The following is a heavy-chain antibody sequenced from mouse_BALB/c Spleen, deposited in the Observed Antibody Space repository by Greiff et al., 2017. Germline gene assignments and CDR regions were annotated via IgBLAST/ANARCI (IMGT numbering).Heavy chain of an antibody. D-gene: IGHD2-2*01. J-gene: IGHJ4*01. V-gene: IGHV3-6*02. CDR3: ERDQNYGYDYDAMDY. Sequence: DVQLQESGPGLVKPSQSLSLTCSATGYSITSGYFWYWIRQLPGNKLEWMGYISYDGSNNYNPSLKNRISITRDTSKNQFFLKLNSVTTEDTATYYCERDQNYGYDYDAMDYWGQGTSVTVSS. CDR1: GYSITSGYF. CDR2: ISYDGSN.